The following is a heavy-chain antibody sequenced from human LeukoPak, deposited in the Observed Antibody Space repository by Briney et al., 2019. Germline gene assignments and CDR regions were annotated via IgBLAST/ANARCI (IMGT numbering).Heavy chain of an antibody. D-gene: IGHD3-16*02. V-gene: IGHV3-21*01. CDR1: GFTFSSYS. Sequence: GGSLRLSCAASGFTFSSYSMNWVRQAPGKGLEWVSSISSSSSYIYYADSVKGRFTISRDNAKNSLYLQMNSLRAEDTAVYYCARGTGGYVWGSYRYMDYWGQGTLVTASS. J-gene: IGHJ4*02. CDR2: ISSSSSYI. CDR3: ARGTGGYVWGSYRYMDY.